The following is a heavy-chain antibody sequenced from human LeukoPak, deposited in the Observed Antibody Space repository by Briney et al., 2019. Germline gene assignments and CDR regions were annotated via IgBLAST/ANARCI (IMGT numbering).Heavy chain of an antibody. J-gene: IGHJ3*02. D-gene: IGHD5-12*01. CDR2: INPNSGGT. V-gene: IGHV1-2*02. CDR3: ARDSTILRPHNAFDI. Sequence: ASVRVSCKASGYTFTGYYMHWVRQAPGQGLEWMGWINPNSGGTNYAQKFQGRVTMTRDTSISTAYMELGRLRSDDTAVYYCARDSTILRPHNAFDIWGQGTMVTVSS. CDR1: GYTFTGYY.